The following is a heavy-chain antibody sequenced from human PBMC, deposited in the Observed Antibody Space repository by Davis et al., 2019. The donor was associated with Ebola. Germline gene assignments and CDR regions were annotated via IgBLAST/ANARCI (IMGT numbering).Heavy chain of an antibody. V-gene: IGHV6-1*01. Sequence: HSHTLSLTCAISGDSVSTAGSNCIRQSPSRGREWLGRTYYKSKWYNDYAVSVKSRITINPDTSKNQFSLQLNSVTPEDTALYYCARGWLRGGMDVWGEGTTVTV. J-gene: IGHJ6*02. D-gene: IGHD5-18*01. CDR3: ARGWLRGGMDV. CDR1: GDSVSTAG. CDR2: TYYKSKWYN.